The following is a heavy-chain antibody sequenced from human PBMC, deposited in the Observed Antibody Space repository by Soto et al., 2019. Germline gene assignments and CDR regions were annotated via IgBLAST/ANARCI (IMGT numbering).Heavy chain of an antibody. V-gene: IGHV1-18*01. D-gene: IGHD2-15*01. Sequence: ASVKVSCKASGYTFTSYGISWVRQAPGQGLEWMGWISAYNGNTNYAQKLQGRVTMTTDTSTSTAYMELRSLRSDDTAVYYCARGTIDILGYCSGGSCRDHYDAFDIWGQGTMVTVSS. CDR1: GYTFTSYG. CDR2: ISAYNGNT. CDR3: ARGTIDILGYCSGGSCRDHYDAFDI. J-gene: IGHJ3*02.